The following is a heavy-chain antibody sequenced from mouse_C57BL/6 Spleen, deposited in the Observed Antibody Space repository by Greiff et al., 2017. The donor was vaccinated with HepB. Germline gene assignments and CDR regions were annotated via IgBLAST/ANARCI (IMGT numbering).Heavy chain of an antibody. CDR1: GFTFSDYY. D-gene: IGHD1-1*01. V-gene: IGHV5-16*01. CDR3: ARALYGSSYSWYFDV. CDR2: INYDGSST. Sequence: EVKLVESEGGLVQPGSSMKLSCTASGFTFSDYYMAWVRQVPEKGLEWVANINYDGSSTYYLDSLKSRFIISRDNAKNILYLQMSSLKSEDTATYYWARALYGSSYSWYFDVWGTGTTVTVSS. J-gene: IGHJ1*03.